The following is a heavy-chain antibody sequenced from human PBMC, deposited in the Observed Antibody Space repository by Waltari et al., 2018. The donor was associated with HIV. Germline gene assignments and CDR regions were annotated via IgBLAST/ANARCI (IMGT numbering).Heavy chain of an antibody. CDR3: ARGCGGLSCNTRHFDY. CDR2: IIYSSNHI. J-gene: IGHJ4*02. D-gene: IGHD2-21*01. CDR1: GFTFTNYT. V-gene: IGHV3-21*01. Sequence: EVQLVESGGGLVKPGGSLRLSCVASGFTFTNYTMNWVRQAPGKGRDGVSSIIYSSNHIYNTASVNVRFTISRDTAARSLYLQMNSRGAEDTSVYYCARGCGGLSCNTRHFDYWGQGTLVTVSS.